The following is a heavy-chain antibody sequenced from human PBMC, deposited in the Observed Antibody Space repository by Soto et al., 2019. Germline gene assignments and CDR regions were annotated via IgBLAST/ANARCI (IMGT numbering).Heavy chain of an antibody. V-gene: IGHV3-30-3*01. CDR3: ARDLDSSSWYGWYFDL. CDR1: GFTFSSYA. CDR2: ISYDGSNK. Sequence: QVQLVESGGGVVQPGRSPRLSCAASGFTFSSYAMHWVRQAPGKGLEWVAVISYDGSNKYYADSVKGRFTISRDNSKNTLYLQMNSLRAEDTAVYYCARDLDSSSWYGWYFDLWGRGTLVTVSS. J-gene: IGHJ2*01. D-gene: IGHD6-13*01.